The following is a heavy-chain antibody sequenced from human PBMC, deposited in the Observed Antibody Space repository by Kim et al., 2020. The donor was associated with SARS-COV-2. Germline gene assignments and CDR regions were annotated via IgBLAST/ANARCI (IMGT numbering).Heavy chain of an antibody. J-gene: IGHJ3*02. V-gene: IGHV3-74*01. CDR2: INSDGSST. D-gene: IGHD3-22*01. CDR1: GFTFSSYW. CDR3: ARAPPSNYYDSSGSHDAFDI. Sequence: GGSLRLSCAASGFTFSSYWMYWVRQAPGKGLVWVSRINSDGSSTSYADSVKGRFTISRDNAKNTLYLQMNSLRAEDTAVYYCARAPPSNYYDSSGSHDAFDIWGQGTMVTVSS.